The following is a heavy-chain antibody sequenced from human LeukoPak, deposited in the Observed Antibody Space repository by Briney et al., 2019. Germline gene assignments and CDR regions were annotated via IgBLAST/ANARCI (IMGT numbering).Heavy chain of an antibody. D-gene: IGHD6-13*01. CDR1: GFTVSSNY. V-gene: IGHV3-66*01. J-gene: IGHJ1*01. CDR2: IYSGGST. CDR3: AAAAGRTLYFQH. Sequence: GGSLRLSCAASGFTVSSNYMSWVRQAPGKGLEWVSVIYSGGSTYYADSVKGRFTISRDNSKNTLYLQMNSLRAEDTAVYYCAAAAGRTLYFQHWGQGTLVTVSS.